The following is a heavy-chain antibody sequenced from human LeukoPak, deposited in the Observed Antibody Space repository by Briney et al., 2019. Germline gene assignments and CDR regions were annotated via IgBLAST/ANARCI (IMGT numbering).Heavy chain of an antibody. CDR2: ISSSGSTI. Sequence: PGGSLRLSCAASGFSFSTYEMNWVRQGPGKGLEWISYISSSGSTIYYADSVKGRFSISRDNAKNSLYLQMNSLRAEDTAVYYCARGFTSRSGGSLGYWGQGTLVTVSS. J-gene: IGHJ4*02. D-gene: IGHD2-15*01. CDR1: GFSFSTYE. V-gene: IGHV3-48*03. CDR3: ARGFTSRSGGSLGY.